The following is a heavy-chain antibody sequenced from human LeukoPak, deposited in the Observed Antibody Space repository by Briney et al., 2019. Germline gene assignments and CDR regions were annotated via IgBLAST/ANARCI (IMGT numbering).Heavy chain of an antibody. J-gene: IGHJ4*02. Sequence: GASVKVSCKASGYTFTGYYMHWVRQAPGQGLEWMGWINPNSGGTNYAQKLQGRVTMTTDTSTSTAYMELRSLRSDDTAVYYCARGYQLLWAPFDYWGQGTLVTVSS. CDR1: GYTFTGYY. V-gene: IGHV1-2*02. CDR2: INPNSGGT. D-gene: IGHD2-2*01. CDR3: ARGYQLLWAPFDY.